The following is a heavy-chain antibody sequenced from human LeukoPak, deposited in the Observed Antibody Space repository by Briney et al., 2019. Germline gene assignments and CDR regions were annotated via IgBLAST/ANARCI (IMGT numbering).Heavy chain of an antibody. CDR1: GFTFSSYS. Sequence: GGSRRLSSAASGFTFSSYSMNWVRQAPGKGLEWVSSIRSSSSNIYYADSMKGRFTISRDNAKNSLYLQMNSLRAEDTAVYYCARGYDWYFDLWGRGTLVTVSS. CDR3: ARGYDWYFDL. J-gene: IGHJ2*01. D-gene: IGHD1-14*01. V-gene: IGHV3-21*01. CDR2: IRSSSSNI.